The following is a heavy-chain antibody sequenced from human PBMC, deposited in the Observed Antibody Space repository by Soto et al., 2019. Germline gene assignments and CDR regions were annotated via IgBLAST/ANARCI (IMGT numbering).Heavy chain of an antibody. CDR3: AKDFYYGSGSYTGSGAFDI. V-gene: IGHV3-43*01. D-gene: IGHD3-10*01. CDR2: ISWDGSGT. Sequence: EVQLVESGGVVVQPGGSLRLSCAASGFTFDDYTMHWVRQAPGKGLAWVSLISWDGSGTYYAYSVKGRFTISRDNSKNSLYLQMNSLRTEDTALYYCAKDFYYGSGSYTGSGAFDIWGQGTMVTVSS. CDR1: GFTFDDYT. J-gene: IGHJ3*02.